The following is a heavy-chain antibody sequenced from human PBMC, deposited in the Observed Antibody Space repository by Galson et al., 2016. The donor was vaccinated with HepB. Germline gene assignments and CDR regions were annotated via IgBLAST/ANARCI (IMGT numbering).Heavy chain of an antibody. D-gene: IGHD3-10*01. Sequence: SLRLSCAASGFTFSSSEMNWVRQAPGQGLEWVSYISTNGTTIYYPDSVKGRFTISRDNAKKSLYLQMNSLRDEDTAVYYCAASPGITFVRGYYFDYWGQGILVTVSS. CDR2: ISTNGTTI. J-gene: IGHJ4*02. CDR1: GFTFSSSE. V-gene: IGHV3-48*03. CDR3: AASPGITFVRGYYFDY.